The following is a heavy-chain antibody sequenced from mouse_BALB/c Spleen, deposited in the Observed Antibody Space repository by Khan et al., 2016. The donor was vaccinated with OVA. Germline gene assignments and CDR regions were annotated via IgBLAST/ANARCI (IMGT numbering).Heavy chain of an antibody. J-gene: IGHJ1*01. CDR1: GYTFTNYG. CDR2: INTYTGEP. Sequence: QVQLQQSGPELKKPGETVKISCKASGYTFTNYGMNWVKQAPGKGLKWMGWINTYTGEPTYAADFKGRFAFSLETSANTAYLQINNLKNEDTATYFWTRSASDWFFDVWGAGTTVTVSS. D-gene: IGHD6-1*01. CDR3: TRSASDWFFDV. V-gene: IGHV9-3-1*01.